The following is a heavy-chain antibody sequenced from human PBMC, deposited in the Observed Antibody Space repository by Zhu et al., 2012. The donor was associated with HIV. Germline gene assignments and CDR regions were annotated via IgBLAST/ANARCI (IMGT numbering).Heavy chain of an antibody. CDR1: GSSIISTYY. Sequence: QVQLQESGPGPVKPSETLSLTCAVSGSSIISTYYWGWIRQPPGKGLEWIGSIYHSETTYYNPSLKSRVTISIDTANNQFSLKLSSVTAADTAVYYCARHSWTATDYFDYWGQGTLVTVSS. CDR3: ARHSWTATDYFDY. CDR2: IYHSETT. J-gene: IGHJ4*02. D-gene: IGHD3-3*02. V-gene: IGHV4-38-2*01.